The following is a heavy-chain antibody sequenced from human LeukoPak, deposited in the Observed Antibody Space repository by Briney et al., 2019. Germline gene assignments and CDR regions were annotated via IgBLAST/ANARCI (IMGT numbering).Heavy chain of an antibody. Sequence: SETLSLTCAVYGGSFSGYYWSWIRQPPGKGVEWIGEINHSGSTNYNPSLKSRVTISVDTSKNQFSLKLSSVTAADTAVYYCARGKKAIFGVVIIKPFDYWGQGTLVTVSS. CDR1: GGSFSGYY. CDR2: INHSGST. J-gene: IGHJ4*02. CDR3: ARGKKAIFGVVIIKPFDY. D-gene: IGHD3-3*01. V-gene: IGHV4-34*01.